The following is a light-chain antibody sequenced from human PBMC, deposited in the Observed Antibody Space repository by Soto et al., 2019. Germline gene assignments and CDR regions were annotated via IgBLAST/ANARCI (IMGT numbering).Light chain of an antibody. Sequence: DIQMTQSPSSLPASVGDRVTLTCRASQSISTYLNWYQQKPGKGPRLLIYAASSLQSRVPSRLSGSGSGTDFTLTISSLQPEDFATYYCQQSYTIPYTFGQGTKLEIK. CDR3: QQSYTIPYT. CDR1: QSISTY. V-gene: IGKV1-39*01. J-gene: IGKJ2*01. CDR2: AAS.